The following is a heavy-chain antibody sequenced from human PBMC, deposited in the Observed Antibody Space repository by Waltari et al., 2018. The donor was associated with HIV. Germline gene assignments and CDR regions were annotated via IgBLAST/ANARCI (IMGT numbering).Heavy chain of an antibody. CDR3: ARSLAVAGTRGFGMDV. V-gene: IGHV3-21*01. Sequence: EVQLVESGGGLVRPGGSLSLSCAASGFPFRSYRMNWVRQAPGKGLEWVSYIRSGSNFVYYVDSVKGRFTISRDNAKNSLYLQMNSLRAEDTALYYCARSLAVAGTRGFGMDVWGQGTTVTVSS. J-gene: IGHJ6*02. CDR1: GFPFRSYR. D-gene: IGHD6-19*01. CDR2: IRSGSNFV.